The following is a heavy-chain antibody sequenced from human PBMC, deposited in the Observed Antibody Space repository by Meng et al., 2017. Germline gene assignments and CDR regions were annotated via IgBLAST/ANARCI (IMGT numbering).Heavy chain of an antibody. V-gene: IGHV3-23*04. D-gene: IGHD1-26*01. J-gene: IGHJ4*02. CDR3: ATQPRVGSY. Sequence: EWPLEESGGGLVQPGGSLRLSCAASGFTFSNYDIHWVRQAPAKGLEWGSTINGVGVHTYYADSVKGRFTISRDNSKNTLYLQMNSLRAEDTAIYYCATQPRVGSYWGRGTLVTVSS. CDR2: INGVGVHT. CDR1: GFTFSNYD.